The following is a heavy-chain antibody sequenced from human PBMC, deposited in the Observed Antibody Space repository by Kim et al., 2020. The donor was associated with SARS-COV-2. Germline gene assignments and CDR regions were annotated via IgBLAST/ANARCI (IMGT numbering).Heavy chain of an antibody. D-gene: IGHD3-16*01. Sequence: GGSLRLSCAASGFTFDDYGMSWVRQAPGKGLEWVSGINWNGGSTGYADSVKGRFTISRDNAKNSLYLQMNSLRAEDTALYHCARKSPYDYVWGTNYWYFDLWGRGTLVTVSS. CDR3: ARKSPYDYVWGTNYWYFDL. CDR2: INWNGGST. J-gene: IGHJ2*01. CDR1: GFTFDDYG. V-gene: IGHV3-20*01.